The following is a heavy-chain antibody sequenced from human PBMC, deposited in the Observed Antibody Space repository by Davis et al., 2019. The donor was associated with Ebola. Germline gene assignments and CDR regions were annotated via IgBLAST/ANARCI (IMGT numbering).Heavy chain of an antibody. CDR1: GGTFSSYA. V-gene: IGHV1-46*01. CDR2: INPSGGST. CDR3: ARDGDIVVVPAAMGVEYYYYGMDV. D-gene: IGHD2-2*01. Sequence: ASVKVSCKASGGTFSSYAISWVRQAPGQGLEWMGIINPSGGSTSYAQKFQGRVTMTRDTSTSTAYMELRSLRSDDTAVYYCARDGDIVVVPAAMGVEYYYYGMDVWGQGTTVTVSS. J-gene: IGHJ6*02.